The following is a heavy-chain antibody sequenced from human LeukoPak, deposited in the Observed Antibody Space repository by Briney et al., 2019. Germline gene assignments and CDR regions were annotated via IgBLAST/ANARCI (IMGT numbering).Heavy chain of an antibody. CDR3: AKASVGSDDFWSGYAAEYFQH. CDR2: ISGSGGST. CDR1: GFTLSSYA. Sequence: GGSLRLSCAASGFTLSSYAMSWVRQAPGKGLEWVSAISGSGGSTYYADSVKGRFTISRDNSKNTLYLQMNSLRAEDTAVYYCAKASVGSDDFWSGYAAEYFQHWGQGTLVTVSS. V-gene: IGHV3-23*01. J-gene: IGHJ1*01. D-gene: IGHD3-3*01.